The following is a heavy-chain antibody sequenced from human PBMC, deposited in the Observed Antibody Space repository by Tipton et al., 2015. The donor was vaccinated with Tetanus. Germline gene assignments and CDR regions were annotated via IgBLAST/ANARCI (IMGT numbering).Heavy chain of an antibody. CDR2: IYSGGST. D-gene: IGHD3-10*01. Sequence: SLRLSCAASGFTASSNYMNWVRQAPGKGLEWVSVIYSGGSTYYADSVKGRFTISRDNSKNTLYLQMNSLRAEDTAVYYCAREGVLWFGELQDNYYYYGMDVWGQGTTVTVSS. J-gene: IGHJ6*02. CDR3: AREGVLWFGELQDNYYYYGMDV. V-gene: IGHV3-66*01. CDR1: GFTASSNY.